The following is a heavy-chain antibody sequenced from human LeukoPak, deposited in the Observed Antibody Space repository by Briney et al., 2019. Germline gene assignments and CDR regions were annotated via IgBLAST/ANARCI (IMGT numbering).Heavy chain of an antibody. D-gene: IGHD6-6*01. CDR3: ARARPGWFDP. CDR2: IYYSGST. J-gene: IGHJ5*02. Sequence: SETLSLTCTVSGGSISSYYWSWIRQPPGKGLEWIGYIYYSGSTNYNPSLKSRVTISVDTSKNQFSLKLSSVTAADTAVYYCARARPGWFDPWGQGTLVTVSS. V-gene: IGHV4-59*01. CDR1: GGSISSYY.